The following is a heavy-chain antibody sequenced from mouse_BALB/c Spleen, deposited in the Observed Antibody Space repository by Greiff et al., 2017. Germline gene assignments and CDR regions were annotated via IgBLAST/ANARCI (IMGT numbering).Heavy chain of an antibody. J-gene: IGHJ2*01. Sequence: EVQRVESGGGLVQPGGSLKLSCAASGFTFSSYTMSWVRQTPEKRLEWVAYISNGGGSTYYPDTVKGRFTISRDNAKNTLYLQMSSLKSEDTAMYYCARHGSRGLDYWGQGTTLTVSS. CDR3: ARHGSRGLDY. D-gene: IGHD1-1*01. V-gene: IGHV5-12-2*01. CDR1: GFTFSSYT. CDR2: ISNGGGST.